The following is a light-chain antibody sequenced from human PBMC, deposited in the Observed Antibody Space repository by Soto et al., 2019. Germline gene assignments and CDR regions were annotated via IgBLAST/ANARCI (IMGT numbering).Light chain of an antibody. CDR2: GAS. J-gene: IGKJ1*01. CDR1: QSVGSN. V-gene: IGKV3-15*01. Sequence: EIVMTQSPATLSVSPGERATLSCRARQSVGSNLAWYQQKPGQAPRLLIYGASTRAAGIPARFSGSGSGTEITLTIGSLQSEDFAVNFCQQYNNRWTFGPGTKGEIK. CDR3: QQYNNRWT.